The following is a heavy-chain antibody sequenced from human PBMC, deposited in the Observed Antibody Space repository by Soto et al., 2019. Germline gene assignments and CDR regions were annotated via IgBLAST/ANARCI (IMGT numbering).Heavy chain of an antibody. V-gene: IGHV3-53*01. J-gene: IGHJ6*02. D-gene: IGHD2-2*01. CDR1: GFTVSSNY. Sequence: GGSLRLSCAASGFTVSSNYMSWFRQAPGKGLESASVIYSGGSTYYADSVKGRFTISRDNSKNTLYPQTNSLRAADTAVYYCARAGSRGRNQGYYAMDVWGQGTRVTVSS. CDR3: ARAGSRGRNQGYYAMDV. CDR2: IYSGGST.